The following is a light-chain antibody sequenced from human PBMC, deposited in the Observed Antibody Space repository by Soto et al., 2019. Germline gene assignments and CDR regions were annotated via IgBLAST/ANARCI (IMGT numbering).Light chain of an antibody. V-gene: IGKV3-15*01. Sequence: EIVMTQSPATLSVSPGERATLSCRASQSVSSNLAWYQQKLGQAPRLLIYGASTRATGIPARFSGSGSGTEFTLTISRLQSEDFAVYYCQQYNNRPRTFGQGTKVEIK. CDR2: GAS. J-gene: IGKJ1*01. CDR3: QQYNNRPRT. CDR1: QSVSSN.